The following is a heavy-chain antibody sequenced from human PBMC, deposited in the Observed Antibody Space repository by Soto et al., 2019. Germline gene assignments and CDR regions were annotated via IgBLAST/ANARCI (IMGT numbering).Heavy chain of an antibody. CDR2: IIPIFGTA. V-gene: IGHV1-69*01. Sequence: QVQLVQSGAEVKKPGSSVKVSCKASGGTFSSYAISWVRQAPGQGLEWMGGIIPIFGTANYAQKFQGRVTITADESTSTASMELSSLRSEDTAVYYCARVRPGFYDFWSGPYYWGQGTLVTVSS. D-gene: IGHD3-3*01. CDR1: GGTFSSYA. CDR3: ARVRPGFYDFWSGPYY. J-gene: IGHJ4*02.